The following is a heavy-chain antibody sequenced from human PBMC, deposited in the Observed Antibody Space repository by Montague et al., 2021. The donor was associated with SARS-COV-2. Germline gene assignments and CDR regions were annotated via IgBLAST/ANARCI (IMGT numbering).Heavy chain of an antibody. CDR1: GASLSSDSLS. CDR2: TYYRSKWYN. D-gene: IGHD2-2*03. J-gene: IGHJ3*01. CDR3: ARKMDSSFDV. V-gene: IGHV6-1*01. Sequence: VPPGASLSSDSLSWHWIRQSPSRGLEWLASTYYRSKWYNDSAPSVSGRATVKPDTSRNQFSLHLDSVTPEDTALYFCARKMDSSFDVWGKGTMAIVSS.